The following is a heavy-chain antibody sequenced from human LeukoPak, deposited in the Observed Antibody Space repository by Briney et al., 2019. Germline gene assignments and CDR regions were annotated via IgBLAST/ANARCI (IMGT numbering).Heavy chain of an antibody. V-gene: IGHV3-9*01. CDR3: TKEFDWRTCFDY. CDR2: ITWNSDDM. D-gene: IGHD3-9*01. CDR1: GFTFDGYG. J-gene: IGHJ4*02. Sequence: PGGSLRLSCAASGFTFDGYGMYWVRQAPGKGLEWVSGITWNSDDMAYADSVKGRFTISRDNAKNCLYLQMNSLRVEDTALYYCTKEFDWRTCFDYWGQGTLVTVCS.